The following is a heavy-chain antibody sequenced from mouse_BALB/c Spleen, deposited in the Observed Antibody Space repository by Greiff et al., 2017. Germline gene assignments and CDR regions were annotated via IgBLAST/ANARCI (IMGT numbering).Heavy chain of an antibody. CDR3: ARGGPYGNYDY. CDR1: GFTFSNYA. CDR2: ISSGGST. J-gene: IGHJ2*01. V-gene: IGHV5-6-5*01. D-gene: IGHD2-1*01. Sequence: EVKLMESGGGLVKPGGSLKLSCAASGFTFSNYAMSWVRQTPEKRLEWVASISSGGSTYYPDSVKGRFTISRDNARNILYLQMSSLRSEDTAMYYCARGGPYGNYDYWGQGTTLTVSS.